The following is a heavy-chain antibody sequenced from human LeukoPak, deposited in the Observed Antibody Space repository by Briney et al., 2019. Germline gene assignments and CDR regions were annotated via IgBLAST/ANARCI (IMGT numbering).Heavy chain of an antibody. CDR2: ISTNTGNP. CDR3: ARDRSVDTPMV. Sequence: ASVKVSCKASGYTFTTYAMSWVRQAPGQGLEWMGWISTNTGNPTYAQDFTGRFVFSLDTSVSTAYLQISSLKAEDTAVYYCARDRSVDTPMVWGQGTLDIVS. D-gene: IGHD5-18*01. CDR1: GYTFTTYA. J-gene: IGHJ4*02. V-gene: IGHV7-4-1*02.